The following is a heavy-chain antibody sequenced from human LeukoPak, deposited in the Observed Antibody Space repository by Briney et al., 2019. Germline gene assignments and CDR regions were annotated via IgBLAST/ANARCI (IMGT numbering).Heavy chain of an antibody. D-gene: IGHD2-2*01. CDR1: GGSISSYY. V-gene: IGHV4-59*01. CDR3: ARDACRSTSCPYYFDY. Sequence: PSETLSLTCTVSGGSISSYYWSWIRQPPGKGLEWIGYIYYSGSTNYNPSLKSRVTISVDTSKNQFSLKLSSVTAADTAVYYCARDACRSTSCPYYFDYWGQGTLVTVSS. J-gene: IGHJ4*02. CDR2: IYYSGST.